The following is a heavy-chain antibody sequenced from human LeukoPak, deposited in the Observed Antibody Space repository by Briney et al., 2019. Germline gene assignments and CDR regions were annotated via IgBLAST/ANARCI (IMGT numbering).Heavy chain of an antibody. V-gene: IGHV1-8*03. CDR3: AREYGRGCSSTSCYTRGFDP. D-gene: IGHD2-2*02. Sequence: ASVKVSCKASGYTFTSYDINGVRQATGQGLEWMGWMNPNSGNTGYAQKFQGRVTITRNTSISTAYMELSSLRSEDTAVYYCAREYGRGCSSTSCYTRGFDPWGQGTLVTVSS. J-gene: IGHJ5*02. CDR1: GYTFTSYD. CDR2: MNPNSGNT.